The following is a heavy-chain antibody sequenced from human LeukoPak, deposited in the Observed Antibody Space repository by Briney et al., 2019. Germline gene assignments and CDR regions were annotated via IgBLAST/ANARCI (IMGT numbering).Heavy chain of an antibody. CDR3: AGEPAFSSSWELLDY. D-gene: IGHD6-13*01. V-gene: IGHV3-30*04. CDR1: GFTFSSYA. Sequence: EPGRSLRLPCAAPGFTFSSYAMHWVRQAPGKGLEWVAVISYDGSNKYYADSVKGRFTISRDNSKNTLYLQMNSLRAEDTAVYYCAGEPAFSSSWELLDYWGQGTLVTVSS. J-gene: IGHJ4*02. CDR2: ISYDGSNK.